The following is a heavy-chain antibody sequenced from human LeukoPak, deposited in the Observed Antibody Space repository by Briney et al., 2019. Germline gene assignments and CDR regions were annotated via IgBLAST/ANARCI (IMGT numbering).Heavy chain of an antibody. D-gene: IGHD2-2*01. CDR2: INHSGSP. CDR1: GGSFSGYY. J-gene: IGHJ4*02. V-gene: IGHV4-34*01. Sequence: SETLSLTCAVYGGSFSGYYWSWIRQPPGKGLEWIGEINHSGSPNYNPSLKSRVTISVDTSKNQFSLKLSSVTAADTAVYYCARRNKSSTSSFDYWGQGTLVTVSS. CDR3: ARRNKSSTSSFDY.